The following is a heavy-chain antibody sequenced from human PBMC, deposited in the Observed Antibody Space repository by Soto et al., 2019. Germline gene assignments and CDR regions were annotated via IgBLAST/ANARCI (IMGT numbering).Heavy chain of an antibody. Sequence: EVQLVESGGGLVQPGGSLRLSCAASGFTVSSNYMSWVRQAPGKGLEWVSVIYSGGSTYYADSVKGRFTISRDNSKNTLYLQMNSLRAEDTAVYYWARGIRYFDWLGGYYFDYWGQGTLVTVSS. CDR2: IYSGGST. J-gene: IGHJ4*02. D-gene: IGHD3-9*01. CDR3: ARGIRYFDWLGGYYFDY. V-gene: IGHV3-66*01. CDR1: GFTVSSNY.